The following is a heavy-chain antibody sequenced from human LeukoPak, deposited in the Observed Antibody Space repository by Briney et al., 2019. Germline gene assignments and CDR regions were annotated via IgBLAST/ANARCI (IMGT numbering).Heavy chain of an antibody. CDR3: ARDRRDLYSSGWYGGDAFDI. D-gene: IGHD6-19*01. Sequence: ASVKLSCKASVYTFTSYYMHWVRQPPGQGLEWMGIINPSGSSTSDAQKVQGRVTMTRDTSTSTVYMELSSLRSEDTAVYYCARDRRDLYSSGWYGGDAFDIWGQGTMVTVSS. V-gene: IGHV1-46*01. J-gene: IGHJ3*02. CDR1: VYTFTSYY. CDR2: INPSGSST.